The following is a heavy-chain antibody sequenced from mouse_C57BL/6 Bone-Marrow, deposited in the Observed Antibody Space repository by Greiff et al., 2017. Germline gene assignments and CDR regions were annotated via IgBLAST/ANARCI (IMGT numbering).Heavy chain of an antibody. V-gene: IGHV3-6*01. D-gene: IGHD2-4*01. CDR3: ARGDYDYDERGGY. CDR2: ISYDGSN. Sequence: EVQRVESGPGLVKPSQSLSLTCSVTGYSITSGYYWNWIRQFPGNKLEWMGYISYDGSNNYNPSLKNRISITRDTSKNQFFLKLNSVTTEDTATYYCARGDYDYDERGGYWGQGTTLTVSS. J-gene: IGHJ2*01. CDR1: GYSITSGYY.